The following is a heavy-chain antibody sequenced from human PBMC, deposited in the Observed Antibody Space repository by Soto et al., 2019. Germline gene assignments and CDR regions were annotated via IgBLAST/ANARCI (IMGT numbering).Heavy chain of an antibody. V-gene: IGHV3-23*01. CDR1: GFTFSSYA. CDR2: ISGSGGST. D-gene: IGHD6-19*01. J-gene: IGHJ6*02. CDR3: AKDRSIAVAEGYYYYGMDV. Sequence: EVQLLESGGGLVQPGGSLRLSCEASGFTFSSYAMSWVRQAPGKGLEWVSAISGSGGSTYYADSVKGRFTISRDNSKNTLYLQMNSLRAEDTAVYYCAKDRSIAVAEGYYYYGMDVWGQGTTVTVSS.